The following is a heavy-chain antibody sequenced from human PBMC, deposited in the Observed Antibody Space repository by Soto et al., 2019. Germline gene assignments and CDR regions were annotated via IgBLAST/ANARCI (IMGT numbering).Heavy chain of an antibody. CDR2: VNEDGSER. Sequence: DVQLVESGGGLVQPGGSLRLSCAASGFTFTNYYMSWVRQAQGKGLEWVANVNEDGSERYYVDSVKGRFTVSRDNAKNSLYLQMNRLRAEDTAVYYCTKWGGAGRASWCQGTLVTVSS. CDR3: TKWGGAGRAS. CDR1: GFTFTNYY. J-gene: IGHJ1*01. V-gene: IGHV3-7*01. D-gene: IGHD1-26*01.